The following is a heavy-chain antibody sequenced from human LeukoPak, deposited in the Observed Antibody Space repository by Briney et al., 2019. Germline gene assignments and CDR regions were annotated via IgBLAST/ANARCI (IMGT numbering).Heavy chain of an antibody. J-gene: IGHJ3*02. V-gene: IGHV1-18*04. D-gene: IGHD6-13*01. CDR3: ASPIAAAGADAFDI. Sequence: GASVKVSCKASGYTFTSYYMHWVRQAPGQGLEWMGWISAYNGNTNYAQKLQGRVTMTTDTSTSTAYMELRSLRSDDTAVYYCASPIAAAGADAFDIWGQGTMVTVSS. CDR1: GYTFTSYY. CDR2: ISAYNGNT.